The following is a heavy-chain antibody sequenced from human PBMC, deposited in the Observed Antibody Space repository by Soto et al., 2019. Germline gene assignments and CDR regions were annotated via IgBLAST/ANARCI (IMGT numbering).Heavy chain of an antibody. J-gene: IGHJ5*02. Sequence: ASVKVCWKACGYALTSCGSSWVRQDPGQGLEWMGWISAYNGNTNYAQKLQGRVTMTTDTSTSTAYMELRSLRSDDTAVYYCARGIKYGDYSRWFDPWGAGPLVTVSS. CDR2: ISAYNGNT. V-gene: IGHV1-18*01. CDR3: ARGIKYGDYSRWFDP. CDR1: GYALTSCG. D-gene: IGHD4-17*01.